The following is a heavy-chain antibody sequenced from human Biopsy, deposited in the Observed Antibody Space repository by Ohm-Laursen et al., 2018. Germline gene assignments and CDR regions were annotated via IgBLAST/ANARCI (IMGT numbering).Heavy chain of an antibody. CDR2: ISSGGTTI. D-gene: IGHD4-11*01. Sequence: SLRLSCSASGFPFSDYYMRWIRQAPGKGLEWVSYISSGGTTIYYADSVKGRFTISRDNAKNSLYLQMNSLRADDTAVYYCARGGFFAYSTFDYWGQGALVTVSS. J-gene: IGHJ4*02. CDR1: GFPFSDYY. V-gene: IGHV3-11*01. CDR3: ARGGFFAYSTFDY.